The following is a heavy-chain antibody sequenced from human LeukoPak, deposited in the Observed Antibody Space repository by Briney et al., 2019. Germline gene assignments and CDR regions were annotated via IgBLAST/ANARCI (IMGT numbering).Heavy chain of an antibody. CDR3: AREPSAGTFDD. D-gene: IGHD6-13*01. CDR1: GFTFSSYS. Sequence: GGSLRLSCAASGFTFSSYSMNWVRQAPGKGLEWVSYISSRSSTIYYADSVKGRFTISRDNAKNSLYLQMNSLRAEDTAVYYCAREPSAGTFDDWGEGTLVSVSS. CDR2: ISSRSSTI. J-gene: IGHJ4*02. V-gene: IGHV3-48*01.